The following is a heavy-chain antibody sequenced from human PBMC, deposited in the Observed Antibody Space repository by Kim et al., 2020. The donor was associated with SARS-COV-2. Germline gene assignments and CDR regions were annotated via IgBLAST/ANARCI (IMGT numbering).Heavy chain of an antibody. V-gene: IGHV3-21*01. Sequence: SYISYAASVKGRFTIPSDNAKTSLYLQMNSLRAEDTAVYYCARGHDYGDHWGQGTLFTVSS. CDR2: SYI. J-gene: IGHJ4*02. CDR3: ARGHDYGDH.